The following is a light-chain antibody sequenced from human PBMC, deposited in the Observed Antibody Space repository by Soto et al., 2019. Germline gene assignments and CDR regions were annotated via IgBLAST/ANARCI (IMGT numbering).Light chain of an antibody. CDR1: QSVSSY. J-gene: IGKJ5*01. CDR2: DAS. CDR3: QQRSNWIT. Sequence: EIVLTQSPATLSLSPGERATLSCRASQSVSSYLAWYQQKPGQAPRLLIYDASNSATGIPARFSGSGSGTDFTLTISNLEPEDFAVYYCQQRSNWITFGQGTDWRL. V-gene: IGKV3-11*01.